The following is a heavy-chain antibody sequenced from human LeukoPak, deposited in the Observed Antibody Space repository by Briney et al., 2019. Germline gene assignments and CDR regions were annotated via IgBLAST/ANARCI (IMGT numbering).Heavy chain of an antibody. CDR1: GYTFTSYD. J-gene: IGHJ3*02. CDR2: MNPNSGNT. Sequence: GASVKVSCKASGYTFTSYDINWVRQATGQGLEWMGWMNPNSGNTGYAQKFQGRVTMTRDTSISTAYMELSRLRSDDTAVYYCARVLYIVVVPAAMGDDAFDIWGQGTMVTVSS. D-gene: IGHD2-2*01. CDR3: ARVLYIVVVPAAMGDDAFDI. V-gene: IGHV1-8*02.